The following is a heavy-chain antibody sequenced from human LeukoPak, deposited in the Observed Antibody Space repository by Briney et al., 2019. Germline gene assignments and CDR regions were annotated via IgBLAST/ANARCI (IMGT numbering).Heavy chain of an antibody. D-gene: IGHD5-12*01. CDR2: IYSGGST. V-gene: IGHV3-66*01. Sequence: GGSLRLSCAASGFTVSSNYMSWVRQAPGKGLEWVSVIYSGGSTYYADSVKGRFTISRDNSKNTLYLQMSSLRAEDTAVYYCARTSGYDYWDFDYWGQGTLVTVSS. CDR1: GFTVSSNY. CDR3: ARTSGYDYWDFDY. J-gene: IGHJ4*02.